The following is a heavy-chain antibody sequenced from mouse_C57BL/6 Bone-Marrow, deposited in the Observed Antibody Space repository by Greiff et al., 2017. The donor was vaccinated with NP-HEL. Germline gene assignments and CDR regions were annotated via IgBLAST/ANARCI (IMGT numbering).Heavy chain of an antibody. V-gene: IGHV1-80*01. CDR1: GYEFSNYW. CDR3: ARGAY. Sequence: QVQLQQSGAELVKPGASVTISCKASGYEFSNYWMNWVKQRPGKGLEWIGQIYPGDGDTNYNGKFKDKATLTADKSTSTAYMQLSRLTSEDSAVYFCARGAYWGQGTLVTVSA. CDR2: IYPGDGDT. J-gene: IGHJ3*01.